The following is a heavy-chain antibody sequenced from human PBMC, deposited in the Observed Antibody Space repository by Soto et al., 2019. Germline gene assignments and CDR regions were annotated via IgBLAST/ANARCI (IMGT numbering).Heavy chain of an antibody. D-gene: IGHD3-22*01. CDR3: AARGTDSSGYPFDY. CDR1: GGSISSGDYY. J-gene: IGHJ4*02. Sequence: SETLSLTCTVSGGSISSGDYYWSWIRQPPGKGLEWIGYIYYSGSTYYNPSLKSRVTISVDTSKNQSSLKLSSVTAADTAVYYCAARGTDSSGYPFDYWGQGTLVTVSS. CDR2: IYYSGST. V-gene: IGHV4-30-4*01.